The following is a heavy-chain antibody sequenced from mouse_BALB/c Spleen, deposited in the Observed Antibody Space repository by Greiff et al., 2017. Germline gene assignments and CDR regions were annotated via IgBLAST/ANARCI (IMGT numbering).Heavy chain of an antibody. CDR3: ARRQPGNPFAY. CDR2: ISYSGST. J-gene: IGHJ3*01. Sequence: EVKLEESGPGLVKPSQSLSLTCTVTGYSITSDYAWNWIRQFPGNKLEWMGYISYSGSTSYNPSLKSRISITRDTSKNQFFLQLNSVTTEDTATYYCARRQPGNPFAYWGQGTLVTVSA. V-gene: IGHV3-2*02. CDR1: GYSITSDYA. D-gene: IGHD2-1*01.